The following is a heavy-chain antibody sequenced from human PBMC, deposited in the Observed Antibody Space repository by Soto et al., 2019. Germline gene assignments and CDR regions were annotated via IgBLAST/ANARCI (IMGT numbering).Heavy chain of an antibody. CDR1: GGSIGSSNW. CDR2: IYHSGST. V-gene: IGHV4-4*02. Sequence: PSETLSLTCAVSGGSIGSSNWWSWVRQPPGKGLEWIGEIYHSGSTNYNPSLKSRVTISVDKSKNQFSLKLSSVTAADTAVYYCARDHPHSYGVYYFDYWGQGTPVTVS. J-gene: IGHJ4*02. D-gene: IGHD5-18*01. CDR3: ARDHPHSYGVYYFDY.